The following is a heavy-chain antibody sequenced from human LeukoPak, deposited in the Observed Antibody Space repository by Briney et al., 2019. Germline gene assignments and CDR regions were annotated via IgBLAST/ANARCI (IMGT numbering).Heavy chain of an antibody. CDR3: ATGRGIAAAGTTTLFDY. Sequence: ASVKVSCKASGGTFSSYTISWVRQAPGQGLEWMGRIIPILGIANYAQKFQGRVTITADKSTSTAYTELSSLRSEDTAVYYCATGRGIAAAGTTTLFDYWGQGTLVTVSS. CDR2: IIPILGIA. V-gene: IGHV1-69*02. CDR1: GGTFSSYT. J-gene: IGHJ4*02. D-gene: IGHD6-13*01.